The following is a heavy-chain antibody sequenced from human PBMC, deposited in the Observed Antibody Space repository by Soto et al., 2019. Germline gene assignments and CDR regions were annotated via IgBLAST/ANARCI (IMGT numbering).Heavy chain of an antibody. V-gene: IGHV1-3*01. CDR2: INAGNGNT. CDR3: ATGNVGELFHSPFDY. Sequence: ASVKVSCKASGYTFTSYAMHWVRQAPGQRLEWMGWINAGNGNTKYSQKFQGRVTMTEDTSTDTAYMELSSLRSEDTAVYYCATGNVGELFHSPFDYWGQGTLVTVSS. D-gene: IGHD3-10*01. CDR1: GYTFTSYA. J-gene: IGHJ4*02.